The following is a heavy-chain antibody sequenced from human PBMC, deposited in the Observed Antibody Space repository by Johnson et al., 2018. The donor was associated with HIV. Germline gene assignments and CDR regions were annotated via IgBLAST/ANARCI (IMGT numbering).Heavy chain of an antibody. CDR3: ARGDTMIVVVDNAFDI. Sequence: QVQLVESGGGLVKPGGSLRLSCAASGFTFSDYYMSWIRQAPGKGLEWVSYISPSDSTIYYADSVKGRFTISRDNANNSLYLQMNSLRSEDTAVYYCARGDTMIVVVDNAFDIWGQGTMVTVSS. D-gene: IGHD3-22*01. V-gene: IGHV3-11*04. J-gene: IGHJ3*02. CDR2: ISPSDSTI. CDR1: GFTFSDYY.